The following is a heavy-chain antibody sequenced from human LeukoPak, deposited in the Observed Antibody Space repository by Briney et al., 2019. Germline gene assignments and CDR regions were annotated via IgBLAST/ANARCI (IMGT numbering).Heavy chain of an antibody. J-gene: IGHJ3*02. CDR1: GFTFTSSA. D-gene: IGHD3-22*01. CDR2: IVVGSGNT. Sequence: ASVKVSCKASGFTFTSSAMQWVRQARGQSLEWIGWIVVGSGNTNYAQKFQERVTITRDMSTSTAYMELSSLRSEDTAVYYCAAPLTMITLNVFDIWGQGTMVTVSS. V-gene: IGHV1-58*02. CDR3: AAPLTMITLNVFDI.